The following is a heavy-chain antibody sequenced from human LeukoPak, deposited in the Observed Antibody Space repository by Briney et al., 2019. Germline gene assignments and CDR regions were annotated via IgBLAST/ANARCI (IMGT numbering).Heavy chain of an antibody. CDR1: GGTFSSYT. Sequence: ASVKVSCKASGGTFSSYTISWVRQAPGQGLEWMGRIIPILGIANYAQKFQGRVTITADKSTSTAYMELSSLRSEDTAVYYRAREDSMVRGVISFGGYNWFDPWGQGTLVTVSS. V-gene: IGHV1-69*04. CDR3: AREDSMVRGVISFGGYNWFDP. CDR2: IIPILGIA. J-gene: IGHJ5*02. D-gene: IGHD3-10*01.